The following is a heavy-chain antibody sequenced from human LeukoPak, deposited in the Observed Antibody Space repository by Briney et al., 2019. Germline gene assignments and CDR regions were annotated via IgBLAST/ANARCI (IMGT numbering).Heavy chain of an antibody. Sequence: SETLSLTCTVSGASISSYYWGWIRQPPGKGLEWIGSIYYSGSTYYNPSLKSRVTISVDTSKNQFSLKLSSVTAADTAVYYCARRITMIRGAYHRNWFDPWGQGSLVTVSS. CDR1: GASISSYY. J-gene: IGHJ5*02. D-gene: IGHD3-10*01. CDR2: IYYSGST. V-gene: IGHV4-39*01. CDR3: ARRITMIRGAYHRNWFDP.